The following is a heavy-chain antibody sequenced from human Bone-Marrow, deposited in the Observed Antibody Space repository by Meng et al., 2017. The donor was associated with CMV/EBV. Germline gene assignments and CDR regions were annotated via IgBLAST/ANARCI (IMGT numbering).Heavy chain of an antibody. V-gene: IGHV3-74*01. CDR3: ARARYYGSGIAGMDV. D-gene: IGHD3-10*01. CDR2: INTDGSSA. Sequence: ETLSLTCAASGFTFTTYWMHWARQAPGKGLVWVSRINTDGSSATYADSVKGRFTISRDNVKNTLYLQMNSLRADDTAVYYCARARYYGSGIAGMDVWGQGTIVTVYS. J-gene: IGHJ6*02. CDR1: GFTFTTYW.